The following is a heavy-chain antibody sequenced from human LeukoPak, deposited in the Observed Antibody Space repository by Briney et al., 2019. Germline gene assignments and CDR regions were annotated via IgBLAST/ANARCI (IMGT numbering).Heavy chain of an antibody. CDR3: AREGDILTGYLIDY. CDR2: IYTSGST. J-gene: IGHJ4*02. D-gene: IGHD3-9*01. CDR1: GGSISSYY. V-gene: IGHV4-4*07. Sequence: SETLSLTCTVSGGSISSYYWSWIRQPAGKGLEWIGRIYTSGSTNYNPSLKSRVTMSVDTSKNQFSLKLSSATAADTAVYYCAREGDILTGYLIDYWGQGTLVTVSS.